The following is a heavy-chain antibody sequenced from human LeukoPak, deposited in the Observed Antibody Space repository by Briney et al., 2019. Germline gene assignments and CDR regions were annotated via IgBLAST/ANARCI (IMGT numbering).Heavy chain of an antibody. D-gene: IGHD3-10*01. J-gene: IGHJ4*02. CDR1: GFTSSDYC. Sequence: GGSLRLSCEASGFTSSDYCMHWIRQAPGKGLEWVSYISKSGSTIYYADSVKGRFTISRDNAKNTLHLQMNSLRAEDTAVCYCARDRNYGAYFDYWGQGTLVTVSS. CDR2: ISKSGSTI. CDR3: ARDRNYGAYFDY. V-gene: IGHV3-11*01.